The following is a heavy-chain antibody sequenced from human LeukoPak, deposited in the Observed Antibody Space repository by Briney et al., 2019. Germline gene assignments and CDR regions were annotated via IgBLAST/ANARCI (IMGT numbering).Heavy chain of an antibody. CDR1: GGSFSGYY. Sequence: PSETLSLTCAVYGGSFSGYYWTWIRQPAGKGLEWIGRMHTSGSTNYNPSLKSRVTISVDTSKNQFSLKLSSVIAADTAVYYCARDVGRYTYGYRPTEVYWYFDLWGRGTLVTVSS. J-gene: IGHJ2*01. V-gene: IGHV4-4*07. D-gene: IGHD5-18*01. CDR3: ARDVGRYTYGYRPTEVYWYFDL. CDR2: MHTSGST.